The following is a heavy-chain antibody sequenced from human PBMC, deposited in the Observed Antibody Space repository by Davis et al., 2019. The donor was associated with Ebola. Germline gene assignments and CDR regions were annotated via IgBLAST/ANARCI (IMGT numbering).Heavy chain of an antibody. CDR1: GFTFDDYA. D-gene: IGHD3-16*01. CDR2: ISWNSGSI. J-gene: IGHJ3*02. CDR3: AKGPLIPDAFDI. Sequence: PGGSLRLSCAASGFTFDDYAMHWVRQAPGKGLEWVSGISWNSGSIGYADSVKGRFTISRDNAKNSLYLQMNSLRAEDTALYYCAKGPLIPDAFDIWGQGTMVTVSS. V-gene: IGHV3-9*01.